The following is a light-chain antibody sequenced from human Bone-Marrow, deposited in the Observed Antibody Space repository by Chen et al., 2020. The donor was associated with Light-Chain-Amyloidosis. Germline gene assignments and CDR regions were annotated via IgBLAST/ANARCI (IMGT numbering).Light chain of an antibody. CDR3: SSYTITNTLV. CDR2: EVT. CDR1: SSDVVGDNH. V-gene: IGLV2-14*01. J-gene: IGLJ1*01. Sequence: QSALTQPASVSGSPGQSITISCTGTSSDVVGDNHVSWYQQHPDKAPKLMIYEVTNRPSWVPDRFSGSNSDNTASLTISGLQTEDEADYFCSSYTITNTLVFGSGTRVTVL.